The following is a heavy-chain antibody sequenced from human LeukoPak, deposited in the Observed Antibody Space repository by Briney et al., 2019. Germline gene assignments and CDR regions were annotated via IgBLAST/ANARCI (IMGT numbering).Heavy chain of an antibody. CDR1: GFTFSSYC. D-gene: IGHD2-2*02. V-gene: IGHV3-21*01. J-gene: IGHJ6*03. CDR3: AKSGCSSTSCYKYMDV. CDR2: ISSSSSYI. Sequence: GGSLRLSCAASGFTFSSYCMNWVRQAPGKGLEWVSSISSSSSYIYYADSVKGRFTISRDNAKNSLYLQMNSLRAEDTAVYYCAKSGCSSTSCYKYMDVWGKGTTVTVSS.